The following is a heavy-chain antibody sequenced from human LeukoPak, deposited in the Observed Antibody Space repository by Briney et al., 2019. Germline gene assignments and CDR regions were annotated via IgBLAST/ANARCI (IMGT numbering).Heavy chain of an antibody. CDR1: GFTFSSYG. V-gene: IGHV3-33*08. D-gene: IGHD6-19*01. CDR2: IWYDGSNK. J-gene: IGHJ4*02. Sequence: GGSLRLSCAASGFTFSSYGMHWVRQAPGKGLEWVAVIWYDGSNKYYADSVKGRFTISRDNSKNPLYLQMNSLRAEDTAVYYCASTSGWYEPIDYWGQGTLVTVSS. CDR3: ASTSGWYEPIDY.